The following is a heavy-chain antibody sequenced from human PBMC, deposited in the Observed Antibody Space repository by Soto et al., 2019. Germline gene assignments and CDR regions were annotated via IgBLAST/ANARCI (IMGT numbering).Heavy chain of an antibody. CDR2: IYYSGST. CDR3: AGVNIGGHTY. D-gene: IGHD2-15*01. J-gene: IGHJ4*02. Sequence: SETLSLTCTVSGGSISSYYWSWIRQPPGKGLEWIGYIYYSGSTNYNPSLKSRVTISVDTSKNQFSLNLSSVTAEDTAVYYCAGVNIGGHTYWGQGTLVTVSS. V-gene: IGHV4-59*08. CDR1: GGSISSYY.